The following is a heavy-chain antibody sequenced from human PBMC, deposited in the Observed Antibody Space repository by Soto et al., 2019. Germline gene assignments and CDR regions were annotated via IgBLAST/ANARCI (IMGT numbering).Heavy chain of an antibody. CDR3: ARGRRAYYYYYYMDV. CDR1: GGSFSVYC. J-gene: IGHJ6*03. V-gene: IGHV4-34*01. Sequence: QVQLQQWGAGLLKPSETLSLTCAVYGGSFSVYCGSWFRQPPGKGLVWIGEINHIGTTNYNPSLKSRVTISVDTSKNQFSLKLSSVTAADTAVYYWARGRRAYYYYYYMDVWGKGTTVTVSS. CDR2: INHIGTT.